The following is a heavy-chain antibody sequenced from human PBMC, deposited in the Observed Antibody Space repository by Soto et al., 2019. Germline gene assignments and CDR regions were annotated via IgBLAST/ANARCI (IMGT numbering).Heavy chain of an antibody. V-gene: IGHV1-58*01. CDR3: AAPPNRDAYNYDY. Sequence: QMQLVQSGPEVRKPGTSVKVSCKTSGLTFSNSAVQWVRQARGQRLEWIGWIAVGSGDTKYAQNFQERVTITRDMSTSTAYMEFSSLRSEDTAVYYCAAPPNRDAYNYDYWGQGTLITVSS. J-gene: IGHJ4*02. CDR1: GLTFSNSA. CDR2: IAVGSGDT. D-gene: IGHD5-12*01.